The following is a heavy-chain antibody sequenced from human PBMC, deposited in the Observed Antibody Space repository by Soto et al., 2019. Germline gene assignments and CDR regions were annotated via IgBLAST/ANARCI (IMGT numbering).Heavy chain of an antibody. J-gene: IGHJ4*02. CDR2: IIPIFGTA. D-gene: IGHD4-17*01. CDR3: ASRDYGGNGGSDY. CDR1: GGTFSSYA. V-gene: IGHV1-69*01. Sequence: QVQLVQSGAEVKKPVSSVKFSCKASGGTFSSYAISWVRQAPGQGLEWMGGIIPIFGTANYAQKFQGRVTITADESTSTAYMELSSMRSEETSVYYGASRDYGGNGGSDYWGQGTLVTVSS.